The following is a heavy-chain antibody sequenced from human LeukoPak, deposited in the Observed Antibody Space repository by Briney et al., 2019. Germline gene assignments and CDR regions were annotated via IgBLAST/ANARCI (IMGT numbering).Heavy chain of an antibody. Sequence: ASVKVSCKASGYTFTSYGISWVRQAPGQGLKWMGWISAYNGNTNYAQKLQGRVTMTTDTSTSTAYMELRSLRSDDTAVYYCARAIAVAGPNMNWGQGTLVTVSS. J-gene: IGHJ4*02. CDR1: GYTFTSYG. CDR3: ARAIAVAGPNMN. V-gene: IGHV1-18*01. CDR2: ISAYNGNT. D-gene: IGHD6-19*01.